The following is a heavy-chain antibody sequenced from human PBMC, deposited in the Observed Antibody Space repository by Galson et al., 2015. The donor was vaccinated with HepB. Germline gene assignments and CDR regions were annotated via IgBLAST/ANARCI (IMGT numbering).Heavy chain of an antibody. D-gene: IGHD2-15*01. CDR2: ISPHNRYT. J-gene: IGHJ5*02. V-gene: IGHV1-18*01. Sequence: SVKVSCKASGYTFSSYSIPWVRQAPGQGLEWVEWISPHNRYTNYAQNFQGRVTMTTDTSTNTAYMELRSLRSDDTAIYYCARGAVVVAVGATENNWFDPWGRGTLVTVSS. CDR3: ARGAVVVAVGATENNWFDP. CDR1: GYTFSSYS.